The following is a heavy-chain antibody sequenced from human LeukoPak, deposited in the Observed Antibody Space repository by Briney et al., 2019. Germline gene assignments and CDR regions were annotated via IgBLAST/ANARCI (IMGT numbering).Heavy chain of an antibody. V-gene: IGHV3-7*03. D-gene: IGHD3-22*01. J-gene: IGHJ4*02. Sequence: PGGSLRLSCAASGFTFSNYWMNWVRQAPGKGLEWVATINEDGSERYYMDSMKGRFTISRDNGDNSLYLQMNSLRAEDTAVYYCATASPYCSGDYCRLCFDYWGQGTLVTVSS. CDR3: ATASPYCSGDYCRLCFDY. CDR2: INEDGSER. CDR1: GFTFSNYW.